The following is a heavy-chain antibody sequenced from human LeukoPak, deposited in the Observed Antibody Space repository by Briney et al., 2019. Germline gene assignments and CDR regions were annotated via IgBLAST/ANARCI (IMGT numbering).Heavy chain of an antibody. D-gene: IGHD1-26*01. CDR1: GFTFSSYS. J-gene: IGHJ4*02. V-gene: IGHV3-48*01. CDR3: AREGSSGSSLIQNDY. CDR2: ISSSSTTI. Sequence: PGGSLRLSCAASGFTFSSYSMMWVRQAPGKGLEWVSYISSSSTTIHYADSVKGRFTISRDNAKNSVYLQMNSLRAEDTAVYYCAREGSSGSSLIQNDYWGQGTLVTVSS.